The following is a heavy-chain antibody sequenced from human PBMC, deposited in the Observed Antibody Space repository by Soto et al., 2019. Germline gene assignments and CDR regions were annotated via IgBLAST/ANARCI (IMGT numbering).Heavy chain of an antibody. Sequence: ASVKVSCKASGNTVPNYAIHWVRQAPGQRLEWMGWINGYDGNTNYSQKLQGRVTMTTDTSTSTAYLDLRSLRSDDTAMYFCARDTSRGEYDYWGQGTLVTVSS. J-gene: IGHJ4*02. V-gene: IGHV1-18*01. D-gene: IGHD3-10*01. CDR3: ARDTSRGEYDY. CDR1: GNTVPNYA. CDR2: INGYDGNT.